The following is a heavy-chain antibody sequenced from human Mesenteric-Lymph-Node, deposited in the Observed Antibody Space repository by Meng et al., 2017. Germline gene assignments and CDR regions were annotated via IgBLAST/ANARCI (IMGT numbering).Heavy chain of an antibody. D-gene: IGHD5-18*01. CDR2: ISGSGGGT. J-gene: IGHJ4*02. CDR3: ASSGGYSYTYYFDY. Sequence: GGSLRLSCAASGFTFSSYGMSWVRQAPGKGLEWVSGISGSGGGTYDADSVKGRFTISRDNSKYTLYLQMNSLRAEDTAVYYCASSGGYSYTYYFDYWGQGTLVTVSS. CDR1: GFTFSSYG. V-gene: IGHV3-23*01.